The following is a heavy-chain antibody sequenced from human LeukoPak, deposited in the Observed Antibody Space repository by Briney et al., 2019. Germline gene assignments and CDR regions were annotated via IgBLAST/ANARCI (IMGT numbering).Heavy chain of an antibody. J-gene: IGHJ4*02. CDR1: GGSISSNTYY. CDR2: FDYSGST. D-gene: IGHD2-15*01. Sequence: SETLSLTCAVSGGSISSNTYYWGWIRQPPGKWLEWIGSFDYSGSTYYNPSLQSRVTIFEDTSKNQFSLKLTSVTAADTAVYYCARHLGGSYYSPFDYWGRGTLVTVSS. V-gene: IGHV4-39*01. CDR3: ARHLGGSYYSPFDY.